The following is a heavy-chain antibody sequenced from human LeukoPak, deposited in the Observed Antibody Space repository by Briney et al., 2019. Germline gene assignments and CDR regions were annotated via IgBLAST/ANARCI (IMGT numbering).Heavy chain of an antibody. CDR1: GGSISSSSYY. J-gene: IGHJ5*02. Sequence: SETLSLTCTVSGGSISSSSYYWSWIRRPPGKGLEWIGYIYYSGSTNYNPSLKSRVTISVDTSKNQFSLKLSSVTAADTAVYYCARHDYYNNWFDPWGQGTLVTVSS. V-gene: IGHV4-61*01. CDR3: ARHDYYNNWFDP. D-gene: IGHD2-21*02. CDR2: IYYSGST.